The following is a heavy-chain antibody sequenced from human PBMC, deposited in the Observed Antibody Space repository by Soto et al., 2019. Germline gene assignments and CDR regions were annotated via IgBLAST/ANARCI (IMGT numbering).Heavy chain of an antibody. Sequence: PGGSLRLSCAASGFTFSSYAMHWVRQAPGKGLEWVAVISYDGSNKYYADSVKGRFTISRDNSKNTLYLQMNSLRAEDTAVYYCALLAATLPSDYWGQGTLVTVSS. CDR1: GFTFSSYA. J-gene: IGHJ4*02. V-gene: IGHV3-30-3*01. D-gene: IGHD2-15*01. CDR2: ISYDGSNK. CDR3: ALLAATLPSDY.